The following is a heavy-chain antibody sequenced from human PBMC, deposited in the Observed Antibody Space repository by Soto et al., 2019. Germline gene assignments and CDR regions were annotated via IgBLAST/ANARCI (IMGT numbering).Heavy chain of an antibody. CDR1: GGTFSSST. CDR3: ARSVVVVAATISYVEYFQH. Sequence: GASVKVSCKASGGTFSSSTISWVRQAPGQGLEWMGRIIPILGIANYAQKFQGRVTITADKSTSTAYMELSSLRSEDTAVYYCARSVVVVAATISYVEYFQHWGQGTLVTVSS. V-gene: IGHV1-69*02. CDR2: IIPILGIA. J-gene: IGHJ1*01. D-gene: IGHD2-15*01.